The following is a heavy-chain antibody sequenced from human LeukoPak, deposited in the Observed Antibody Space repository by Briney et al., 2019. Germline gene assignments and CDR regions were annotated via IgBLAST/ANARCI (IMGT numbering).Heavy chain of an antibody. Sequence: PSETLSLTCTVSGGSISSYYWSWIRQPPGKGREWIGYIYDSGSTKYNPSLRSRVTISGDTSKNQFSLKLRSVTAADTAVYYCAKLVRRDGYSCFDYWGQGTLATVSS. CDR3: AKLVRRDGYSCFDY. D-gene: IGHD5-24*01. J-gene: IGHJ4*02. V-gene: IGHV4-59*08. CDR2: IYDSGST. CDR1: GGSISSYY.